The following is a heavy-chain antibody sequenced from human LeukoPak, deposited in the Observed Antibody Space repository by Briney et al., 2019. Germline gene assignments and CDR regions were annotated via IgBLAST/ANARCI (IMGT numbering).Heavy chain of an antibody. Sequence: GGSLRLSCAASGFTFDDYAMHWVRQAPGKGLEWVSLISGDGGSTYYADSVEGRFTISRDNSKNSLYLQMNSLRTEDTALYYCAKDISSSWYNWFDPWGQGTLVTVSS. CDR3: AKDISSSWYNWFDP. CDR2: ISGDGGST. D-gene: IGHD6-13*01. CDR1: GFTFDDYA. V-gene: IGHV3-43*02. J-gene: IGHJ5*02.